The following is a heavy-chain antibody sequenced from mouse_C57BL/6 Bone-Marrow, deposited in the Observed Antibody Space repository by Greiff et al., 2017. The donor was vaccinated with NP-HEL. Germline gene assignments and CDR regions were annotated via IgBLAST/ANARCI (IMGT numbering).Heavy chain of an antibody. CDR1: GYTFTDYN. CDR3: AMETAQATEFAY. CDR2: INPNNGGT. J-gene: IGHJ3*01. Sequence: EVQLQQSGPELVKPGASVKISCKASGYTFTDYNMDWVKQSPGKSLEWIGDINPNNGGTNYNQKFKGKATLTVDKSSSTAYMELRSLTSEDTAVYYCAMETAQATEFAYWGQGTLVTVSA. D-gene: IGHD3-2*02. V-gene: IGHV1-18*01.